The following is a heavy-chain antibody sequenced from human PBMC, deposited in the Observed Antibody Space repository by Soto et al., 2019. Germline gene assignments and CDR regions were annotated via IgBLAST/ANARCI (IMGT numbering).Heavy chain of an antibody. V-gene: IGHV3-30-3*01. Sequence: TGGSLRLSCAASGFTFSSYAMHWVRQAPGKXLEWVAVISYDGSNKYYADSVKGRFTISRDNSKNTLYLQMNSLRAEDTAVYYCARTYCSSTSCYSYYYYGMDVWGQGTTVTVSS. D-gene: IGHD2-2*02. CDR2: ISYDGSNK. CDR1: GFTFSSYA. J-gene: IGHJ6*02. CDR3: ARTYCSSTSCYSYYYYGMDV.